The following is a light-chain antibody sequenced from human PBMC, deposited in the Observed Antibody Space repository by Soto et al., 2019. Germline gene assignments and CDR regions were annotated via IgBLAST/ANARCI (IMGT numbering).Light chain of an antibody. J-gene: IGLJ1*01. CDR1: SSDIGGYNY. V-gene: IGLV2-14*01. CDR3: TSYTSSSTYV. CDR2: GVT. Sequence: QSALTQPASVSESPGQSIAISCAGTSSDIGGYNYVSWYQQHPDKAPKLMIYGVTNRPSGVSDRFSGSKSGNTASLTISGLQAEDEADYYCTSYTSSSTYVFGTGTKVTVL.